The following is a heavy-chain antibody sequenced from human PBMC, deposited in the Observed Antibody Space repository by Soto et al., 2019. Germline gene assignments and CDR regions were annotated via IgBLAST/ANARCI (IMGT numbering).Heavy chain of an antibody. J-gene: IGHJ1*01. CDR2: ISAYNGNT. CDR1: GYTFTDYG. D-gene: IGHD6-13*01. CDR3: ARERDDSSWSSVEYLQH. Sequence: GASVKVSCKASGYTFTDYGISWVRQAPGQGLEWMGWISAYNGNTNYAQKLQGRVTMTTDTSTSTAYMELRSLRSDDTAVYLCARERDDSSWSSVEYLQHWGQGTLVTVSS. V-gene: IGHV1-18*01.